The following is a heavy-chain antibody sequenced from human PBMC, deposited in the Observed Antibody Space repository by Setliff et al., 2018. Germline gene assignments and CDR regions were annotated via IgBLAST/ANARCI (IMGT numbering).Heavy chain of an antibody. V-gene: IGHV3-21*01. CDR1: GFTFSSYS. Sequence: GGSLRLSCAASGFTFSSYSMNWVRQAPGKGLEWVSSISSSSSYIYYADSVKGRFTISSDNAKNSLYLQMNSLGAEDTAVYYCARDRSYYYDSSGYYPLWGQGTMVTVSS. D-gene: IGHD3-22*01. CDR2: ISSSSSYI. CDR3: ARDRSYYYDSSGYYPL. J-gene: IGHJ3*01.